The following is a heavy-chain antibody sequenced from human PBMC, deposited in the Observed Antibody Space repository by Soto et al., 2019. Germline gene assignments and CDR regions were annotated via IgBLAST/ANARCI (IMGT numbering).Heavy chain of an antibody. CDR1: GGTFSSYT. CDR2: IIPILGIA. D-gene: IGHD3-22*01. J-gene: IGHJ3*02. Sequence: SVKVSCKASGGTFSSYTISWVRQAPGQGLEWMGRIIPILGIANYAQKFQGRVTITADKSTSTAYMELSSLRSEDTAVYYCARRFYYDSSGYYPDAFDIWGQGTMVTVSS. CDR3: ARRFYYDSSGYYPDAFDI. V-gene: IGHV1-69*02.